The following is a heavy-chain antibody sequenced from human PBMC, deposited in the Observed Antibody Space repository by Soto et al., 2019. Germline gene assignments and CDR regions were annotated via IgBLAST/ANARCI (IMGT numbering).Heavy chain of an antibody. D-gene: IGHD6-6*01. J-gene: IGHJ4*02. CDR3: AREYSSSGIDYFDY. CDR2: IYYSGST. V-gene: IGHV4-39*01. Sequence: SETLSLTCSVSDGSISSYYWGWIRQPPGKGLEWIGSIYYSGSTYYNPSLKSRVTISVDTSKNQFSLKLSSVTAADTAVYYCAREYSSSGIDYFDYWGQGTLVTVSS. CDR1: DGSISSYY.